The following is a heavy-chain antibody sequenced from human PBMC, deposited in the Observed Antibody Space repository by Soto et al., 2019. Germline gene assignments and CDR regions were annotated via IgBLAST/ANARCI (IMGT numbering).Heavy chain of an antibody. D-gene: IGHD3-3*01. V-gene: IGHV1-18*01. CDR2: ISAYNGNT. CDR1: GYTFTSYG. J-gene: IGHJ3*02. CDR3: ARAPLSRITIFGVVPGAFDI. Sequence: ASVKVSCKASGYTFTSYGISWVRQAPGQGLEWMGWISAYNGNTNYAQKLQGRVTMTTDTSTSTAYMELRSLRSDDTAVYYCARAPLSRITIFGVVPGAFDIWGQGTMVTVSS.